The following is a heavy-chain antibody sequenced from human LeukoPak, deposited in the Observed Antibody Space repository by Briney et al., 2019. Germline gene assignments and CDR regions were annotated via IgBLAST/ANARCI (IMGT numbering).Heavy chain of an antibody. D-gene: IGHD3-10*01. CDR1: GGSISSSNW. Sequence: SETLSLTCAVSGGSISSSNWWSWVRRPPGKGLEWIGEIYHSGSTNYNPSLKSRVTISVDKSKNQFSLKLSSVTAADTAVYYCASWKPMVRGVMLVYYFDYWGQGTLVTVSS. J-gene: IGHJ4*02. CDR3: ASWKPMVRGVMLVYYFDY. CDR2: IYHSGST. V-gene: IGHV4-4*02.